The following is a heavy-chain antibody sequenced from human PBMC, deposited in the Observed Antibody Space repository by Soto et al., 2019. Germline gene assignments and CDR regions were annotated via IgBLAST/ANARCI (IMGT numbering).Heavy chain of an antibody. CDR3: ARQYCSSTSCYWTDAFDI. D-gene: IGHD2-2*01. V-gene: IGHV1-2*04. Sequence: GASVKVSCKASGYTFTGYYMHWVRQAPGQGLEWMGWINPNSGGTNYAQKFQGWVTMTRDTSISTAYMELSRLRSDDTAVYYCARQYCSSTSCYWTDAFDIWGQGTMVTVSS. CDR2: INPNSGGT. J-gene: IGHJ3*02. CDR1: GYTFTGYY.